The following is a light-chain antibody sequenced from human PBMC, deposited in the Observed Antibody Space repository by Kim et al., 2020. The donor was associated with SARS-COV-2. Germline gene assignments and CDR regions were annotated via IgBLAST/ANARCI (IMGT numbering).Light chain of an antibody. CDR2: AAS. CDR1: QSVRIN. V-gene: IGKV3D-15*01. J-gene: IGKJ4*01. Sequence: GSPGERSPLSCRASQSVRINLAWYQHKIGQAPKVLIYAASTRATGIPARFSGSGSGTEFTLTISSLQSEDFAVYYCQQYNDWPLTFGGGTKVDIK. CDR3: QQYNDWPLT.